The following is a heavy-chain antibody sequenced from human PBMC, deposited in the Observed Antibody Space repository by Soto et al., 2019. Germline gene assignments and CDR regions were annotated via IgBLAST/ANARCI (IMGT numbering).Heavy chain of an antibody. V-gene: IGHV3-23*01. J-gene: IGHJ4*02. CDR2: ISGSGGST. D-gene: IGHD6-19*01. CDR3: SKLSYAVAGKPRGGFDY. Sequence: GGSLRLSCAASGFTFSSYAMSWVRQAPGKGLEWVSAISGSGGSTYYADSMRGRFTISRDNSKNTLYLQMNSLIAEDTAVYYCSKLSYAVAGKPRGGFDYWGQGTLVTVSS. CDR1: GFTFSSYA.